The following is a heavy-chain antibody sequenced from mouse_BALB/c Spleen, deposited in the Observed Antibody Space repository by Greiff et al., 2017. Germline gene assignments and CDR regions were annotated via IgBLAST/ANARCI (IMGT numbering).Heavy chain of an antibody. J-gene: IGHJ4*01. CDR2: IDPANGNT. CDR1: GFNIKDTY. Sequence: VQLQQSGAELVKPGASVKLSCTASGFNIKDTYMHWVKQRPEQGLEWIGRIDPANGNTKYDPKFQGKATITADTASNTAYLQLSSLTSEDTAVYYCARGGGPYHYGSSSYCAMDYWGQGTSVTVSA. CDR3: ARGGGPYHYGSSSYCAMDY. V-gene: IGHV14-3*02. D-gene: IGHD1-1*01.